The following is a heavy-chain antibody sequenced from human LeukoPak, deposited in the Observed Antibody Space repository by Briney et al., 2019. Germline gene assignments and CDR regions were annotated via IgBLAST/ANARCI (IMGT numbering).Heavy chain of an antibody. J-gene: IGHJ4*02. CDR2: IYYSGST. CDR1: SGSISSYY. Sequence: SETLSLTCTVSSGSISSYYWGWIRQPPGKGLEWIGSIYYSGSTYYNPSLKSRVTISVDTSKNQFSLKLSSVTAADTAVYYCARDGADYDSSGYGPLGYWGQGTLVTVSS. CDR3: ARDGADYDSSGYGPLGY. D-gene: IGHD3-22*01. V-gene: IGHV4-39*07.